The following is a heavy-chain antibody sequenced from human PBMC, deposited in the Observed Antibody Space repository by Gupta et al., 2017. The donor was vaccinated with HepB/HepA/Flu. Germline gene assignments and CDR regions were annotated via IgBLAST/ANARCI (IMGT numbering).Heavy chain of an antibody. D-gene: IGHD6-19*01. CDR1: GYTFTGYY. V-gene: IGHV1-2*02. J-gene: IGHJ4*02. CDR2: INPNSGGT. Sequence: QVHLVQSGAEVKKPGASVKVSCKASGYTFTGYYMHWVRQAPGQGLEWMGWINPNSGGTNYAQKCQGRVTMTRDTSISTAYMELSRLRSDDTAVDYCARDGDGQRWLLPYYFDYWCQGTLVTVSS. CDR3: ARDGDGQRWLLPYYFDY.